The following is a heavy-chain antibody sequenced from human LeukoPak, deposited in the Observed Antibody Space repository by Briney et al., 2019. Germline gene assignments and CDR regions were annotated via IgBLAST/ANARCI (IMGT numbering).Heavy chain of an antibody. Sequence: ASVKVSCKASGYTFTGYHMHWVRQAPGQGLEWMGWINPNSGGTNYAQKFQGRVTMTRDTSISTAYMELSRLRSDDTAVYYCARDSGSGSYFDYWGQGTLVTVSS. J-gene: IGHJ4*02. V-gene: IGHV1-2*02. CDR3: ARDSGSGSYFDY. D-gene: IGHD1-26*01. CDR1: GYTFTGYH. CDR2: INPNSGGT.